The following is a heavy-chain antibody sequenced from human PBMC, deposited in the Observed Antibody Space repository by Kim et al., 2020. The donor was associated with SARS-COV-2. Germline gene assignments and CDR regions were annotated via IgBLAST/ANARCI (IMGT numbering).Heavy chain of an antibody. CDR3: ARLKYYYAMDV. Sequence: SETLSLTCSVSGGSISSYYWSWIRQPPGEGLEWIGYIHYSGSTNYNPSLKSRVTVSLDTSKNQFSLQLSSVTAADTALYYCARLKYYYAMDVWGQGTTVTVSS. J-gene: IGHJ6*02. V-gene: IGHV4-59*08. CDR2: IHYSGST. CDR1: GGSISSYY.